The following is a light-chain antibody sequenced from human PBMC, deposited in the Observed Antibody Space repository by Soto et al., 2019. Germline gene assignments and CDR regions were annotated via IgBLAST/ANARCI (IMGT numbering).Light chain of an antibody. J-gene: IGLJ1*01. CDR3: SVFTGSTYV. CDR1: SSNVGGNKY. V-gene: IGLV2-14*01. CDR2: DVS. Sequence: QSVLTQPASVSGSPGQSITISCIGTSSNVGGNKYVSWYQQNPGKAPKLMICDVSNRPSGVSNRFSGSKSGNTASLTISGLQVEDEAAYYCSVFTGSTYVFGTGTKVTVL.